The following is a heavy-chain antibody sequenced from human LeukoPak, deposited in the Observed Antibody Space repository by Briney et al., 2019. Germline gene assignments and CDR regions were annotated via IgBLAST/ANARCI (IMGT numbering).Heavy chain of an antibody. CDR3: ARGLSYDFWSGLTGGFDY. V-gene: IGHV4-34*01. CDR1: GGSFSGYY. Sequence: SETLSLTCAVYGGSFSGYYWSWIRQPPGKGLEWIGEINHSGSTSYNPSLKSRVTISVDTSKNQFSLKLSSVTAADTAVYYCARGLSYDFWSGLTGGFDYWGQGTLVTVSS. CDR2: INHSGST. J-gene: IGHJ4*02. D-gene: IGHD3-3*01.